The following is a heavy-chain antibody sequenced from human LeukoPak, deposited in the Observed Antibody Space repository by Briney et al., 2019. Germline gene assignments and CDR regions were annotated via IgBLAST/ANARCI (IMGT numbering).Heavy chain of an antibody. CDR2: ISGSDGST. CDR1: GFTFSSYA. CDR3: AKERSGIPAAANY. J-gene: IGHJ4*02. V-gene: IGHV3-23*01. Sequence: GGSLRLSCAASGFTFSSYAMSWVRQAPGKGLDWVSGISGSDGSTYYADSVKGRFTISRDNSKNTQYLQMNSLRAEDTAVYYCAKERSGIPAAANYWGQGTLVTVSS. D-gene: IGHD6-13*01.